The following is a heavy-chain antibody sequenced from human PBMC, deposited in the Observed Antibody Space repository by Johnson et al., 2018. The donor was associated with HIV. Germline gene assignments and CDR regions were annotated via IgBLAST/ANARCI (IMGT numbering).Heavy chain of an antibody. CDR1: GFTFSNAW. CDR2: IKSKTDGGTT. J-gene: IGHJ3*02. CDR3: TTGTIAAAGLDAFDI. V-gene: IGHV3-15*01. Sequence: DVQLVESGGGVVRPGGSLRLSCAASGFTFSNAWMSWVRQAPGKGLEWVGRIKSKTDGGTTDYAAPVKGRFTIARDDSKNTLYLQMNSLKTEDTAVYYCTTGTIAAAGLDAFDIWGQGTMVTVSS. D-gene: IGHD6-13*01.